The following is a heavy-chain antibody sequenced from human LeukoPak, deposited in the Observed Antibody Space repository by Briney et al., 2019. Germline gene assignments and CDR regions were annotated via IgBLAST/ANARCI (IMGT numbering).Heavy chain of an antibody. Sequence: GGSLRLSCAASGFTFSSYAMHWVRQAPGKGLEWVAVISYDGSNKYYADSVKGRFTISRDNSKNTLYLQMNSLRAEDTAVYYCATYYYGSGSDNRNNWFDPWGQGTLVTVSS. D-gene: IGHD3-10*01. J-gene: IGHJ5*02. CDR1: GFTFSSYA. V-gene: IGHV3-30*04. CDR3: ATYYYGSGSDNRNNWFDP. CDR2: ISYDGSNK.